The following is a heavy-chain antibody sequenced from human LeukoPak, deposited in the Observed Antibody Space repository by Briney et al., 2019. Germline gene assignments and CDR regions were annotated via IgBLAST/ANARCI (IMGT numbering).Heavy chain of an antibody. Sequence: GSLRLSCAASGFSFSRYGMHWVRQAPGKGLEWVAVIWYDGSNKYYADSVKGRFTISRDNAKNTLFLGMHSLRPGDSAVYYCARSAVRGVACDYWGQGTLLTVSS. CDR2: IWYDGSNK. V-gene: IGHV3-33*01. D-gene: IGHD3-10*01. CDR3: ARSAVRGVACDY. J-gene: IGHJ4*02. CDR1: GFSFSRYG.